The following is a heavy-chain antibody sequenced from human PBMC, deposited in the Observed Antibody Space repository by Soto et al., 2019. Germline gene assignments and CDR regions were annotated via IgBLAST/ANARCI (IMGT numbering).Heavy chain of an antibody. D-gene: IGHD2-15*01. Sequence: WASVXVSFKASCYTFTSYGISLVLQAPGQGLECMGWISAYNVNTNYAQKLQGRVTMTTDTSTSTAYMELRSLRSDDTAVYYCARVHWYGRWWLETWGQGTLVTVSS. V-gene: IGHV1-18*01. CDR3: ARVHWYGRWWLET. CDR2: ISAYNVNT. CDR1: CYTFTSYG. J-gene: IGHJ4*02.